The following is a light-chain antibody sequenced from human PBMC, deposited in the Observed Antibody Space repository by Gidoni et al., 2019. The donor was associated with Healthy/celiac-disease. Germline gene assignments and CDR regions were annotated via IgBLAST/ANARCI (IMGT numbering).Light chain of an antibody. J-gene: IGKJ4*01. Sequence: DIVMTQSPDSLAVSLGERATINCKSSQSVLYSSKNKNYLACYQQKPGQPPKLIIYWASTSESGVHDRFSGSGSGTYFTLTIISLQAEDVAVYYCQRYYSTPTFGGGTKVEIK. V-gene: IGKV4-1*01. CDR1: QSVLYSSKNKNY. CDR2: WAS. CDR3: QRYYSTPT.